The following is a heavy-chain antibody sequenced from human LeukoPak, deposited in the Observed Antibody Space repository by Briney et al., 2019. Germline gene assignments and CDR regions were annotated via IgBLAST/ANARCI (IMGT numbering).Heavy chain of an antibody. Sequence: GGSLRLSCAAPGYPFSNYAMNWVRQAPGKGLEWVSSISSSSSYIYCADSVKGRFTISRDNAKNSLYLQMNSLRAEDTAVYYCARALVRESDYWGQGTLVTVSS. J-gene: IGHJ4*02. CDR3: ARALVRESDY. V-gene: IGHV3-21*01. CDR2: ISSSSSYI. D-gene: IGHD3-10*01. CDR1: GYPFSNYA.